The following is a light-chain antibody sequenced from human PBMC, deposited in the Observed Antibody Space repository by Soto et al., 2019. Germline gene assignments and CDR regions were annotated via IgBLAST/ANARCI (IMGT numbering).Light chain of an antibody. Sequence: SYELTQPPSVSVSPGQTAYITCSGDKLGDKYACWYQQKPGQSPVLVIYRDNKRPSGIPERFSGSNSGNTATLTISGTQAMDEADYYCQAWDSSPAVVFGGGTQLTVL. CDR1: KLGDKY. CDR2: RDN. V-gene: IGLV3-1*01. CDR3: QAWDSSPAVV. J-gene: IGLJ3*02.